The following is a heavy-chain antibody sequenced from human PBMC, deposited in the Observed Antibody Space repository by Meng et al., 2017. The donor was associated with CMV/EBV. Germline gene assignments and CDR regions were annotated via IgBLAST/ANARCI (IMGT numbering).Heavy chain of an antibody. J-gene: IGHJ5*01. V-gene: IGHV3-74*03. Sequence: DVELCGAGVGLLGPGVSLRLSCSESGLTSRYYWMHWVRQAPGEGPVWVSRIDTDGTVTSYAESVRGRFTISRDNSKNTLYLQMNDLRAGDSGVYYCVRDLVGNRDSWGHGTLVTVSS. CDR2: IDTDGTVT. D-gene: IGHD1-14*01. CDR3: VRDLVGNRDS. CDR1: GLTSRYYW.